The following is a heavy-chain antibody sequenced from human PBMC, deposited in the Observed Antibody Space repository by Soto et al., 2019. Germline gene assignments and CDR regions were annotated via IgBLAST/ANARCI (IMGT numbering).Heavy chain of an antibody. CDR3: AREGGYDSPHGC. D-gene: IGHD5-12*01. V-gene: IGHV4-30-4*01. J-gene: IGHJ4*02. Sequence: LSLTCTVSGGFISNGDYHGSWIRQPPGKGLEWIGYTYPSGSTYYNASLRSRVTTSIDASKNQFSLKLNSVTAADTAVYYCAREGGYDSPHGCWGQGTLVTVSS. CDR2: TYPSGST. CDR1: GGFISNGDYH.